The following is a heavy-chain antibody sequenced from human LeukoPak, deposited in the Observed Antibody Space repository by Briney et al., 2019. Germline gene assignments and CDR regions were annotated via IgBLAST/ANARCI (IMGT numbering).Heavy chain of an antibody. J-gene: IGHJ5*02. Sequence: EPGGSLRLSCAASEFTFSSYSMSWVRQAPGKGLEWVSYISSTATSFYYADSVKGRFTVSRDNAKNSLYLQMNSLRAEDTAVYYCARDVTYHGGDWFDPWGQGTLVTVSS. CDR3: ARDVTYHGGDWFDP. D-gene: IGHD4-23*01. V-gene: IGHV3-48*04. CDR1: EFTFSSYS. CDR2: ISSTATSF.